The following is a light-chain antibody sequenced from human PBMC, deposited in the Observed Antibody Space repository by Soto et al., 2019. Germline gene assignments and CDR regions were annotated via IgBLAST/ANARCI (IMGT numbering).Light chain of an antibody. J-gene: IGKJ5*01. Sequence: EIVLTQSPGTLSLSPGESATLSRRASRSLDSGQLAWYQQKVGRAPRLLIHDAFMRATGIPDRFSGSGSGTDFTLTIARLEPEDFAVYYCQQYGDSPRTFGQGTRREIK. CDR3: QQYGDSPRT. CDR1: RSLDSGQ. V-gene: IGKV3-20*01. CDR2: DAF.